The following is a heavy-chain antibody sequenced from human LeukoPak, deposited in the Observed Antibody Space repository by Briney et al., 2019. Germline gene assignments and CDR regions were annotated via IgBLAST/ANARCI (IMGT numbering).Heavy chain of an antibody. D-gene: IGHD3-22*01. V-gene: IGHV3-33*01. CDR3: ARDGMGGYYYDSSGYPRGDFDY. Sequence: GGSLRLSCAASGFTFSSYGMHWVRQAPGKGLEWVAVIWYDGSNKYYADSVKGRFTISRDNSKNTLYLQMNSLRAEDTAVYYCARDGMGGYYYDSSGYPRGDFDYWGQGTLVTVSS. CDR2: IWYDGSNK. J-gene: IGHJ4*02. CDR1: GFTFSSYG.